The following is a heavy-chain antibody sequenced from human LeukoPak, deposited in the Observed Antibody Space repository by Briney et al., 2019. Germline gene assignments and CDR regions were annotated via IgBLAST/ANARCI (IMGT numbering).Heavy chain of an antibody. J-gene: IGHJ5*02. CDR3: AKKYTTGLDP. Sequence: GGSLRLSCAASGFTFSSYEMNWVRQAPGKGLEWVPYIDSDGTTIYYADSVKGRFTISRDNAKNSLYLHMNSLRAEDTAIYYCAKKYTTGLDPWGQGTLVTVSS. V-gene: IGHV3-48*03. D-gene: IGHD4-17*01. CDR1: GFTFSSYE. CDR2: IDSDGTTI.